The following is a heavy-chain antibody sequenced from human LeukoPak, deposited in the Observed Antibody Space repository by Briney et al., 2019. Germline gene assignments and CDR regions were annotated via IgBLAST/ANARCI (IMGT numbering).Heavy chain of an antibody. CDR3: ARDHPIVVVPAAMIFGAFDI. Sequence: SVKVSCKASGGTFSSYAISWVRQAPGQGLEWMGGIIPIFSTANYAQKFQGRVTITADESTSTAYMELSSLRSEDTAVYYCARDHPIVVVPAAMIFGAFDIWGQGTMITVSS. CDR2: IIPIFSTA. CDR1: GGTFSSYA. J-gene: IGHJ3*02. D-gene: IGHD2-2*01. V-gene: IGHV1-69*13.